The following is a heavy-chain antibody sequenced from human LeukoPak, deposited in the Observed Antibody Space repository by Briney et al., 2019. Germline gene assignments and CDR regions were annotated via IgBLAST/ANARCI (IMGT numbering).Heavy chain of an antibody. D-gene: IGHD5-12*01. CDR1: GFTFSNYE. CDR2: ISSRNNTI. V-gene: IGHV3-48*03. J-gene: IGHJ4*02. Sequence: GGSLRLSCAASGFTFSNYEMNWVRQAPGKGLEWVSSISSRNNTIYYADSVKGRFTISRDNAKNSLYLQMNSLRAEDTAVYYCANLYSAYGFHDYWVQGTLVTVSS. CDR3: ANLYSAYGFHDY.